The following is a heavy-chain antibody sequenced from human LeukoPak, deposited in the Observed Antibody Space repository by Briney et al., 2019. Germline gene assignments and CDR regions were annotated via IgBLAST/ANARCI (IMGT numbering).Heavy chain of an antibody. Sequence: PWGSLRLSCAASGFAFNPYAMSWVRQAPGKGLEWVSGITGSGDNTYYADSVKGRFTISRDNSKNTLYLQMNSLRAEDTAVYYCAKDSDHYDSSGYGLDYWGQGTLVTVSS. CDR1: GFAFNPYA. CDR3: AKDSDHYDSSGYGLDY. J-gene: IGHJ4*02. D-gene: IGHD3-22*01. V-gene: IGHV3-23*01. CDR2: ITGSGDNT.